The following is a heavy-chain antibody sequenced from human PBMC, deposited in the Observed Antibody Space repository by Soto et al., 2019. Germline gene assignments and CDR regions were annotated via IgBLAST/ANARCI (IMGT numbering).Heavy chain of an antibody. CDR2: IYWDDDK. D-gene: IGHD6-19*01. J-gene: IGHJ4*02. CDR3: AHTLVAGLGYYFDY. Sequence: QITLKESGPTLVKPTQTLTLTCTFSGFSLSTTRVGVGWIRQPPGKALEWLALIYWDDDKRYSPFLKSRLTITKDTSKNQVVLTMTNMDPMDTATYFCAHTLVAGLGYYFDYWGQETLVTVSS. V-gene: IGHV2-5*02. CDR1: GFSLSTTRVG.